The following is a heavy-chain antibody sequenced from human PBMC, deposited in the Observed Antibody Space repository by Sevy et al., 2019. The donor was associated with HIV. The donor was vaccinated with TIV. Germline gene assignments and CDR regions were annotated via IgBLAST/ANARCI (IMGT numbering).Heavy chain of an antibody. CDR2: INPKIGDT. Sequence: ASVKVSCKASGYTFTGYYIHWVRQAPGQGLEWMGWINPKIGDTNYEQNFQGRVTMTRDTSINTAYMDLRRLKSDDTAVYHCATTTRGYSYDSFPDTIDIWGQGTMVTVSS. V-gene: IGHV1-2*02. CDR3: ATTTRGYSYDSFPDTIDI. J-gene: IGHJ3*02. CDR1: GYTFTGYY. D-gene: IGHD5-18*01.